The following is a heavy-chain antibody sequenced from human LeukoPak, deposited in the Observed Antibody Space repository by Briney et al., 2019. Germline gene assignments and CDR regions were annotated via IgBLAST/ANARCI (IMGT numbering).Heavy chain of an antibody. CDR3: ARGGPHYLARLDPFDF. Sequence: SETLSLTSAVYGGSFSGYHWSWIRQPPGKGLEWIGEINHSGSTNYNPSLESRVTISVDTSKNQFSLKLSSMTAADTAVYYCARGGPHYLARLDPFDFWGRGTLVTVSS. D-gene: IGHD6-25*01. V-gene: IGHV4-34*01. CDR1: GGSFSGYH. J-gene: IGHJ4*02. CDR2: INHSGST.